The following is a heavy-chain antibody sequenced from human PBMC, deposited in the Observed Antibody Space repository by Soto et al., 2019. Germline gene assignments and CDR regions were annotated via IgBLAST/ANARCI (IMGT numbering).Heavy chain of an antibody. J-gene: IGHJ3*02. Sequence: ASVKVSCKASGYTFSTYTMPWVRQAPGQRFEWMGWVNAGNGDTRYSQKFQGRVTITRDTFATTGYMELSSLTSEDTAVYYCARASSHHDGFDMWGQGTKVTVSS. CDR3: ARASSHHDGFDM. CDR1: GYTFSTYT. V-gene: IGHV1-3*01. CDR2: VNAGNGDT.